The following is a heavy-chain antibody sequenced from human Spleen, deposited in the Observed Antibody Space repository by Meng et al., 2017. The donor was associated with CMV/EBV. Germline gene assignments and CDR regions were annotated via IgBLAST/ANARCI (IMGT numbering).Heavy chain of an antibody. Sequence: SETLSLTCAVYGGSFSGYYWTWIRQPPGKGLEWIGEINHSGSISYNPSLKSRVTISVDTSKNQFSLKLSSVTAADTAVYYCARERRFRFDPWGQGTLVTVSS. J-gene: IGHJ5*02. CDR3: ARERRFRFDP. CDR1: GGSFSGYY. CDR2: INHSGSI. V-gene: IGHV4-34*01. D-gene: IGHD5-24*01.